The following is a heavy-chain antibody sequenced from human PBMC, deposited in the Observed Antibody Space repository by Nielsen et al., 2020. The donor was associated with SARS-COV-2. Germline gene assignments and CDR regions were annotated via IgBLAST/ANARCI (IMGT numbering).Heavy chain of an antibody. J-gene: IGHJ4*02. CDR2: INHSGST. Sequence: GSLRLSCAVYGGSFSDYYWSWIRQPPGKGLEWIGEINHSGSTNYNPSLKSRVTISVDTSKNQFSLKLSSVTAADTAVYYCARLRVTWGPYYFDYWGQGTLVTVSS. D-gene: IGHD2-21*02. V-gene: IGHV4-34*01. CDR3: ARLRVTWGPYYFDY. CDR1: GGSFSDYY.